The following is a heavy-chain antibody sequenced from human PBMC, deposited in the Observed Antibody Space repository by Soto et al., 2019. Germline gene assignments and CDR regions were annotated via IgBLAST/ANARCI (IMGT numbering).Heavy chain of an antibody. CDR1: GFTFSSYG. D-gene: IGHD6-19*01. V-gene: IGHV3-33*01. CDR2: IWYDGSNK. CDR3: ARGGAVAGSYYYYYYGMDV. Sequence: GGSLRLSCAASGFTFSSYGMHWVRQAPGKGLEWVAVIWYDGSNKYYADSVKGRFTISRDNSKNTLYLQMNSLRAEDTAVYYCARGGAVAGSYYYYYYGMDVWGQGTTVTVSS. J-gene: IGHJ6*02.